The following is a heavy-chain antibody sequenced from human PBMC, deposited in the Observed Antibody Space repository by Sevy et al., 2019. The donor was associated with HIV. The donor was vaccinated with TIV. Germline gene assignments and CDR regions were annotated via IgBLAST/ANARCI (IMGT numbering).Heavy chain of an antibody. D-gene: IGHD1-1*01. CDR3: ARGARGTHSSFYYYTLNV. Sequence: GESLKISCKGSGYSFATYWIAWLRQMPGKGLEWMGIIYPDHSDTRYSPSFQGQVTISADKSISTAYLQWSTLKAYDTVKNYCARGARGTHSSFYYYTLNVWGQGTMVTVSS. CDR2: IYPDHSDT. CDR1: GYSFATYW. J-gene: IGHJ6*02. V-gene: IGHV5-51*01.